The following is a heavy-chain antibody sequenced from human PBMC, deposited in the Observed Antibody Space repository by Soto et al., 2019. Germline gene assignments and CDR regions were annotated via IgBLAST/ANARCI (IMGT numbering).Heavy chain of an antibody. Sequence: GGSLRLSCAASGFTFSSYWMSWVRQAPGKGLEWVANIKQDGSEKYYVDSVKGRFTISRDNAKNSLYLQMNSLRAEDTAVYYCARDDYDILTGYGGTYDYYYYMDVWGKGTTVTVSS. CDR2: IKQDGSEK. J-gene: IGHJ6*03. CDR1: GFTFSSYW. CDR3: ARDDYDILTGYGGTYDYYYYMDV. D-gene: IGHD3-9*01. V-gene: IGHV3-7*01.